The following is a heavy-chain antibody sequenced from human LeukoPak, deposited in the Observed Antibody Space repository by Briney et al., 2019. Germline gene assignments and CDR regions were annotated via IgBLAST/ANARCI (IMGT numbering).Heavy chain of an antibody. CDR2: IKEDGSQK. Sequence: GGSLRLSCAASGFIFTDYNMNWVRQAPGKGLEWVANIKEDGSQKGCVDSARGRFTISRDNDKNSLHLQMNRLRAEDTAVYYCARDRGWNTFDFWGQGSLVTVSS. CDR3: ARDRGWNTFDF. J-gene: IGHJ4*02. CDR1: GFIFTDYN. D-gene: IGHD1/OR15-1a*01. V-gene: IGHV3-7*01.